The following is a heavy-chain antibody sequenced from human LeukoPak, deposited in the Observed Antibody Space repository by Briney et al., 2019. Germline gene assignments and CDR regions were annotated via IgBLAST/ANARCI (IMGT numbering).Heavy chain of an antibody. V-gene: IGHV3-7*01. CDR2: IKQDGSET. J-gene: IGHJ4*02. CDR1: GFTFSDYY. Sequence: GGSLRLSCAASGFTFSDYYMTWIRQAPGKGLEWVANIKQDGSETYYVDSVKGRFTISRDNAKNSLSLQMNSLRAEDTAVYYCARQRGSGCLDYWGQGTLVTVSS. D-gene: IGHD6-19*01. CDR3: ARQRGSGCLDY.